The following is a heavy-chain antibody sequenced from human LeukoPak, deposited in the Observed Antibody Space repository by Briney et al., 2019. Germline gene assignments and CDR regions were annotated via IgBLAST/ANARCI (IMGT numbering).Heavy chain of an antibody. CDR3: ATGYCSSTSCRNWFDP. V-gene: IGHV1-24*01. CDR1: GYTLTELP. D-gene: IGHD2-2*01. J-gene: IGHJ5*02. Sequence: ASVKVPCKVSGYTLTELPMHWVRQAPGKGLEWMGGFDPEDGETIYAQKFQGRVTMTEDTSTDTAYMELSSLRSEDTAVYYCATGYCSSTSCRNWFDPWGQGTLVTVSS. CDR2: FDPEDGET.